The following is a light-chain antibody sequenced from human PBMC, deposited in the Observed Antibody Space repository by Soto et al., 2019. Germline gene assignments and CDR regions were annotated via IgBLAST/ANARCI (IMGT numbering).Light chain of an antibody. CDR2: AAS. J-gene: IGKJ4*01. Sequence: DIQMTQSPCSLSASEGDRVTITCRASQSISSYLNWYQQKPGKAPKLLIYAASSLQSGVPSRFSGSGSGTDFTFTISSLQPEDIATYYCQQYDNCPLTFGRGTKVDI. V-gene: IGKV1-33*01. CDR3: QQYDNCPLT. CDR1: QSISSY.